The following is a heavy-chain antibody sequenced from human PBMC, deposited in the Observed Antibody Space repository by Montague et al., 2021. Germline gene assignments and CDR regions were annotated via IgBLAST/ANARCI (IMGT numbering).Heavy chain of an antibody. CDR1: SGSIFHAY. Sequence: SETLSLTCTVSSGSIFHAYWSWVRQPPGKGLEWLGSMFYGGATSNNPSLKSRVTMSIDTSTNQFSLKLSFVTAADTAVYYCAKQDYFVSGTSYKGFDPWGQGILVTVSS. V-gene: IGHV4-59*08. D-gene: IGHD3-10*01. CDR3: AKQDYFVSGTSYKGFDP. J-gene: IGHJ5*02. CDR2: MFYGGAT.